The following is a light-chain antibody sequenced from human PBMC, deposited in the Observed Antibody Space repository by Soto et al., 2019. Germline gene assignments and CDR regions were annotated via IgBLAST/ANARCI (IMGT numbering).Light chain of an antibody. Sequence: EIVMTHSPATLSVSPGEIATLSCRASPSVANFVAWYQQKPGQAPRLLIYGAFNRATGIPARFSGSGSGTDFTLTISSLQSEDFAVYYCQQYNNWPLITFGQGTRLEIK. CDR3: QQYNNWPLIT. V-gene: IGKV3D-15*01. CDR1: PSVANF. J-gene: IGKJ5*01. CDR2: GAF.